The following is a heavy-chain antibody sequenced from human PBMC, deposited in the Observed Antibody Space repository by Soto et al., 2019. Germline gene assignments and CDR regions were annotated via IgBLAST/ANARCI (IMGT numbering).Heavy chain of an antibody. V-gene: IGHV3-20*04. Sequence: GGSLRLSCAASGFTLDDDGMSCVRQAPGKGLEWVSGINWNGGSTGYADSVKGRFTISRDNAKNSLYLQMNSLRAEDTALYYCARDVSSGYYGYYFDYWGRGT. D-gene: IGHD3-22*01. CDR3: ARDVSSGYYGYYFDY. J-gene: IGHJ4*02. CDR2: INWNGGST. CDR1: GFTLDDDG.